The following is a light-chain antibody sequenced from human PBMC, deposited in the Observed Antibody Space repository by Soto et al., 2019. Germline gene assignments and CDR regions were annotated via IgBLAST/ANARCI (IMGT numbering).Light chain of an antibody. CDR1: QSVSSY. CDR2: DAS. Sequence: EIVLTQSPSNLSLSLGESPSLSCTASQSVSSYLAWYQQKPGQPPRLRINDASRRATGIPDRFSGSGSGTEFTLTISSLQSEDFAIYFCQHYNNWPITFGQGTRLEI. CDR3: QHYNNWPIT. V-gene: IGKV3D-15*01. J-gene: IGKJ5*01.